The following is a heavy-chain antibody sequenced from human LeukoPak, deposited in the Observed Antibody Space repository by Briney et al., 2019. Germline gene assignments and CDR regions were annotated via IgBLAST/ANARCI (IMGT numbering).Heavy chain of an antibody. D-gene: IGHD6-6*01. CDR3: TTERIAEDIDY. CDR2: IKSKTDGGTT. Sequence: GGSLRLSCAASGFTFSNAWMSWVRQAPGTGLEWVGRIKSKTDGGTTDYAAPVKGRFTISRDDSKNTLYLQMNSLKTEDTAVYYCTTERIAEDIDYWGQGTLVTVSS. CDR1: GFTFSNAW. J-gene: IGHJ4*02. V-gene: IGHV3-15*01.